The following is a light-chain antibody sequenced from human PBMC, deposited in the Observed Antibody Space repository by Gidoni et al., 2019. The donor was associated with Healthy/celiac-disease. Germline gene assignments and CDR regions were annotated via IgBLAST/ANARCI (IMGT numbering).Light chain of an antibody. CDR1: QSVSSSY. CDR2: GAS. J-gene: IGKJ1*01. CDR3: QQYGSSPVT. Sequence: EIVLTQSPGTLSLSPGERATLSCRASQSVSSSYLAWYQQKPGQAPSLLIYGASSRATGIPDSFSCSGSGTDFTLTISRLEPEDFAVYYCQQYGSSPVTFGQGTKVEIK. V-gene: IGKV3-20*01.